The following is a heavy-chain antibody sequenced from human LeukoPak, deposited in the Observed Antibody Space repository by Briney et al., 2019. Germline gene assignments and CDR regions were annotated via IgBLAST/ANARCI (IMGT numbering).Heavy chain of an antibody. CDR1: GYTFSGYY. J-gene: IGHJ5*02. Sequence: ASVKVSCKASGYTFSGYYIFWVRRAPGQGLEWMGWINPNSGGTNYAPEFQGRLTMTRDTSITTAYMELSTLRSDDTAVYYCALIGDHAWFDPWGQGTLVTVSS. CDR2: INPNSGGT. V-gene: IGHV1-2*02. CDR3: ALIGDHAWFDP. D-gene: IGHD3-10*01.